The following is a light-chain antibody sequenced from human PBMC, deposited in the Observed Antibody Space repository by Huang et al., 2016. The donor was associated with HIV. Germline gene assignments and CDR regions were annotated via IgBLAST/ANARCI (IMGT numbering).Light chain of an antibody. CDR3: QQYYTNHYT. J-gene: IGKJ2*01. V-gene: IGKV4-1*01. Sequence: DIVMTQSPDSLTLSLGARAAIKCKSSQDLFYNSTEKNYLAWYQQKPGQPPKLLLYWASTRASGVPARFSGSGSRTDFTLTINGLQSDDTAVYYCQQYYTNHYTFGQGTKLEIK. CDR1: QDLFYNSTEKNY. CDR2: WAS.